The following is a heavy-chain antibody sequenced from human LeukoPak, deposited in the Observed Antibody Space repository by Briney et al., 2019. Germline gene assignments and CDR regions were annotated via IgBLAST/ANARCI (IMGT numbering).Heavy chain of an antibody. D-gene: IGHD6-13*01. CDR3: AKDGKKYGSTWDFDC. Sequence: TGGSLRLSCAASGFTFGSYAMIWVRQAPGKGLEWVSHISGSGGNTYYADSVKGRFTISRVNSKNTMYLQMNSLRAEDTAVYYCAKDGKKYGSTWDFDCWGQGTLVTVSS. V-gene: IGHV3-23*01. CDR2: ISGSGGNT. CDR1: GFTFGSYA. J-gene: IGHJ4*02.